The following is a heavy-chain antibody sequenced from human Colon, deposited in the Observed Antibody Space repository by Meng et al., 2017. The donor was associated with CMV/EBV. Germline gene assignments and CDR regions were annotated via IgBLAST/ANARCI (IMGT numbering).Heavy chain of an antibody. D-gene: IGHD3-3*02. CDR3: AKDGRIFGVVAFDY. CDR1: GVSISTTNYC. CDR2: ICYTGIT. J-gene: IGHJ4*02. Sequence: SETLSLTCSVSGVSISTTNYCWGWIRQPPGKGLEWFGSICYTGITYYNPSLKSRVTISVDKSKNQFSLRLSSVTAAAAAVYYCAKDGRIFGVVAFDYWGQGTLVTVSS. V-gene: IGHV4-39*07.